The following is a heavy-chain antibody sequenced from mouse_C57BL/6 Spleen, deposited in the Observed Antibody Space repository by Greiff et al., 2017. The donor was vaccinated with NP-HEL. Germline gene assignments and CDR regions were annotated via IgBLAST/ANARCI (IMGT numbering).Heavy chain of an antibody. D-gene: IGHD5-2*01. CDR2: INPGSGGT. CDR3: AREGNSYGYFDY. V-gene: IGHV1-54*01. CDR1: GYAFTNYL. Sequence: QVQLQQSGAELVRPGPSVKVSCKASGYAFTNYLIEWVKQRPGQGLEWIGVINPGSGGTNYNEKFKGKATLTADKSSSTAYMQLSSLTYEDSAVYYCAREGNSYGYFDYWGQGTTLTVSS. J-gene: IGHJ2*01.